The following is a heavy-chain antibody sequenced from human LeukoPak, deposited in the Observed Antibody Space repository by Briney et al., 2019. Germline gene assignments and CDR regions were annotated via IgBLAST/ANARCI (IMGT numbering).Heavy chain of an antibody. CDR2: IYYSGST. CDR1: GGSISSGDYY. Sequence: SETLSLTCTVSGGSISSGDYYWSWIRQPPGKGLEWIGYIYYSGSTYYDPSLKSRVTISVDTSKNQFSLQLSSVTAADTAVYYCARGDYEAFDIWGQGTMVTVSS. V-gene: IGHV4-30-4*01. CDR3: ARGDYEAFDI. J-gene: IGHJ3*02. D-gene: IGHD4-17*01.